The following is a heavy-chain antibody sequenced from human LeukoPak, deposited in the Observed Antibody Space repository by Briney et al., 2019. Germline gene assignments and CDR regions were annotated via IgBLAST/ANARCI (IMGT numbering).Heavy chain of an antibody. CDR2: INPSGGST. CDR3: ARGGGYISSFDY. CDR1: GYAFTSYY. Sequence: ASVKVSCKASGYAFTSYYMDWLGQAPGQGLEGMGVINPSGGSTSYAQKFQGRVTMTRDTSTSTVYMELSSLRSEDTAVYYCARGGGYISSFDYWGQGTLVTVSS. V-gene: IGHV1-46*01. D-gene: IGHD6-13*01. J-gene: IGHJ4*02.